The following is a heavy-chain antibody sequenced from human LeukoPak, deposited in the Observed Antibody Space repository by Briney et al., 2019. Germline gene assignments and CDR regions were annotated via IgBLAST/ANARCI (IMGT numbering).Heavy chain of an antibody. V-gene: IGHV4-39*07. CDR1: GGSISSSSYY. CDR2: IYHSGST. D-gene: IGHD3-22*01. Sequence: SETLSLTCTVSGGSISSSSYYWGWIRQPPGKGLEGIGSIYHSGSTYYNPSLKSRVTISVDTSKNQFSLKLSSVTAADTAVYYRARGADYDSSGYYLDYWGQGTLVTVSS. CDR3: ARGADYDSSGYYLDY. J-gene: IGHJ4*02.